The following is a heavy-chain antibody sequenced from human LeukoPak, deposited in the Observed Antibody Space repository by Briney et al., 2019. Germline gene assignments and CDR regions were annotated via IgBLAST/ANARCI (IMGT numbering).Heavy chain of an antibody. Sequence: GASVKVSCKASGGTFSSYAISWVRQAPGQGLEWMGRIIPILGIANYAQKFQGRVTITADKSTSTAYMELSSLRSEDTAVYYCARGPGYDFWSGIGLGYYYGMDVWGQGTTVTVSS. CDR2: IIPILGIA. CDR3: ARGPGYDFWSGIGLGYYYGMDV. D-gene: IGHD3-3*01. CDR1: GGTFSSYA. J-gene: IGHJ6*02. V-gene: IGHV1-69*04.